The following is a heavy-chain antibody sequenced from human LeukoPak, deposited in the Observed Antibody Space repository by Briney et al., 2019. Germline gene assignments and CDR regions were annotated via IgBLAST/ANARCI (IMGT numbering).Heavy chain of an antibody. CDR2: INANSGTT. CDR3: AKPISGGLAVTADWFHP. CDR1: GFAFSVYA. V-gene: IGHV3-23*01. D-gene: IGHD6-19*01. J-gene: IGHJ5*01. Sequence: GGSLRLSCAASGFAFSVYAMSWLRQPPGKGLEWVSTINANSGTTSYAASVRGRFTISRDNSKNTLYLQLNTLRADDTATYYCAKPISGGLAVTADWFHPWGQGTLVVLST.